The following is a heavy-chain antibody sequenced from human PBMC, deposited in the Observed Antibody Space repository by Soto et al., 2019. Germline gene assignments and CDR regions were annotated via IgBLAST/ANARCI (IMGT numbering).Heavy chain of an antibody. D-gene: IGHD4-4*01. V-gene: IGHV1-2*04. CDR1: GYTFNDYF. J-gene: IGHJ5*02. Sequence: QVQLVQSGAEVKEPGASVNVSCRASGYTFNDYFLHWVRQAPGQGLEWMGWINPNSGSTNLAQRFQGLATMTRAASISTVYLVLNRRKSDDTAVYYCARVTATSPDAWLDPWGQGTLVTVSS. CDR2: INPNSGST. CDR3: ARVTATSPDAWLDP.